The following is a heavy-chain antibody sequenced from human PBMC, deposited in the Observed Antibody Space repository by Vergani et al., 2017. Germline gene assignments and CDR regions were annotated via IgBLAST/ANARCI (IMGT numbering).Heavy chain of an antibody. CDR2: IFYRGTT. CDR1: GGSISSGDHC. CDR3: ARVDTQVPATSHFYYMDV. D-gene: IGHD6-25*01. V-gene: IGHV4-31*11. J-gene: IGHJ6*03. Sequence: QVQLQESGPGVVKPSQTLSLTCAVSGGSISSGDHCWTWIRQRPGKGLEWIGYIFYRGTTYDNPSLRSRLTSSGDTSQNQFSLKLRSVTAADTAVYYCARVDTQVPATSHFYYMDVWGKGTTVVVSS.